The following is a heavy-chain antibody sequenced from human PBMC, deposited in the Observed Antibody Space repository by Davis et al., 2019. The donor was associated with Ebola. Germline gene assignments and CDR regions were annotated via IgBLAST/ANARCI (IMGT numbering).Heavy chain of an antibody. CDR3: ARHSDYHDNNGQPTYNWFDP. CDR2: INHSGGT. CDR1: GGSFSGYY. V-gene: IGHV4-34*01. D-gene: IGHD3-22*01. Sequence: SETLSLTCGVYGGSFSGYYWNWIRQSPGKGLEWIGQINHSGGTNYNPSLKSRVTISVDTSKNQFSLKLNSVTAADTAVYYCARHSDYHDNNGQPTYNWFDPWGQGTLVAVSS. J-gene: IGHJ5*02.